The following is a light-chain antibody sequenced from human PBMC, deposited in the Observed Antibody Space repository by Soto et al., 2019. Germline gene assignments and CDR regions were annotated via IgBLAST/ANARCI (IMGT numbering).Light chain of an antibody. J-gene: IGLJ1*01. V-gene: IGLV2-18*01. CDR3: SLYISGSTYV. Sequence: QSALTQPPSASGSPGQSVTISCTGAGTDVGQYNYVSWYQQHPGKAPKLLIYEVSNRPSGVPDRFSGSKSGKTASLTISGLQAEDEADYYCSLYISGSTYVFGTGTKVTVL. CDR2: EVS. CDR1: GTDVGQYNY.